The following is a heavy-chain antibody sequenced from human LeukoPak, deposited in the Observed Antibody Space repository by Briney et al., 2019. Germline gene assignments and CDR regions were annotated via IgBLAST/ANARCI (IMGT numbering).Heavy chain of an antibody. Sequence: ASVKVSCKASGYTFTSYGISWVRQAPGQGLEWMGWISAYNGNTNYAQKFQGRVTMTTDTSTNTAYMELRSLRSDDTAVYYCARVDFGNSVDWFDPWGQGTLVTVSS. CDR2: ISAYNGNT. CDR3: ARVDFGNSVDWFDP. D-gene: IGHD4-23*01. V-gene: IGHV1-18*01. J-gene: IGHJ5*02. CDR1: GYTFTSYG.